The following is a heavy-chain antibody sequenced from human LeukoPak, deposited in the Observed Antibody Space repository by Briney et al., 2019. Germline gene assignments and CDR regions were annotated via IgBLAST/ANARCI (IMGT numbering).Heavy chain of an antibody. CDR3: ARLPGTNWMGEYYFDY. J-gene: IGHJ4*02. Sequence: PSETLSLTCTVSGGSISSSSYYWGWVRQPPGKGLEWIGSVYYSGTTFYNPSLKSRVTISRDTSKNQFSLRLSSVTAADTTVYYCARLPGTNWMGEYYFDYWGQGTLVTVSS. CDR1: GGSISSSSYY. CDR2: VYYSGTT. V-gene: IGHV4-39*01. D-gene: IGHD3-16*01.